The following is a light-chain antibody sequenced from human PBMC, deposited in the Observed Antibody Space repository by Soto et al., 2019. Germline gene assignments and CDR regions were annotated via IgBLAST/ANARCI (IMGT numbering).Light chain of an antibody. Sequence: ETVLTQSPATLSLSPGEGATLSCRASQSVSSFLAWYQQKPGQAPRLLIYDASNRATGIPDRFSGSGSGTDFTLTISRLEPEDFAVYFCQYYDSFRTFGQGTKVDIK. V-gene: IGKV3-11*01. CDR3: QYYDSFRT. J-gene: IGKJ1*01. CDR2: DAS. CDR1: QSVSSF.